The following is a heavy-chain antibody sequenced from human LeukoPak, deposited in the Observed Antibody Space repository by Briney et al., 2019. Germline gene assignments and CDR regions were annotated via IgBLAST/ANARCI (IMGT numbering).Heavy chain of an antibody. V-gene: IGHV4-38-2*02. J-gene: IGHJ3*02. D-gene: IGHD4-11*01. CDR2: IYHSGST. CDR3: ARGPSNYDAFDI. Sequence: SETLSLTCTVSGYSISSGYCWGWIRQPPGKGLEWIGSIYHSGSTYYNPSLKSRVTMSVDTSKNQFSLKLSSVTAADTAVYYCARGPSNYDAFDIWGQGTIVTVSS. CDR1: GYSISSGYC.